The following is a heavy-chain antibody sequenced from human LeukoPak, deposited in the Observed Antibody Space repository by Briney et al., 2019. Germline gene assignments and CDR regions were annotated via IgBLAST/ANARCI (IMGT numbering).Heavy chain of an antibody. D-gene: IGHD3-22*01. V-gene: IGHV1-69*04. CDR3: ARNSPDSSGYYYGLFDY. J-gene: IGHJ4*02. CDR1: GGTFSSYA. CDR2: IIPILGIA. Sequence: SVKVSCKASGGTFSSYAISWVRQAPGQGLEWMGRIIPILGIANYAQKFQGRVTITADKSTSTAYMELSSLRSEDTAVYYCARNSPDSSGYYYGLFDYWGQGTLATVSS.